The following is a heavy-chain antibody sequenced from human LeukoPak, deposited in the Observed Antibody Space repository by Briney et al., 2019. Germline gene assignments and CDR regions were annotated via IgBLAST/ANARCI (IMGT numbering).Heavy chain of an antibody. J-gene: IGHJ4*02. Sequence: PGGSLRLSCAASGFTFSGSTIHWVRQASGKGLEWVGRIRTNPNNYATAYGTSVKGSFTLSRDDSRNTVYLQMNSLRAEDTAVYYCAKEHSGWNYFDYWGQGTLVTVSS. CDR2: IRTNPNNYAT. CDR3: AKEHSGWNYFDY. CDR1: GFTFSGST. D-gene: IGHD6-19*01. V-gene: IGHV3-73*01.